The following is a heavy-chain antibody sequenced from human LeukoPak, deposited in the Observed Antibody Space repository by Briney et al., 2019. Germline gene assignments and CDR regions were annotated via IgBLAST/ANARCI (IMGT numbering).Heavy chain of an antibody. CDR2: ISSSGSTI. CDR3: ARDPTYYDFWSGYYRGLGAFDI. V-gene: IGHV3-11*01. CDR1: GFTFSDYY. J-gene: IGHJ3*02. D-gene: IGHD3-3*01. Sequence: GGSLRLSCAASGFTFSDYYMSWIRQAPGKGLEWVSYISSSGSTIYYADSVKGRFTISRDNAKNSLYLQMNSLRAEDTAVYYCARDPTYYDFWSGYYRGLGAFDIWGQGTWSPSLQ.